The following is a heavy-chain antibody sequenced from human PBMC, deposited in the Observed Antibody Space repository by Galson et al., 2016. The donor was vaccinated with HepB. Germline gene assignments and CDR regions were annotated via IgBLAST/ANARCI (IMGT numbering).Heavy chain of an antibody. CDR2: ISAIFDTA. J-gene: IGHJ4*02. D-gene: IGHD2-15*01. CDR1: GGTFSTYG. V-gene: IGHV1-69*13. Sequence: SLKVSCEASGGTFSTYGISWVRQAPGQGLEWVGGISAIFDTAYDAQKFQGRVTITADGSTSTVYMELSSLRSEDTAFYYCASGRCLGNCSGGSCYSVDYWGQGALITVSS. CDR3: ASGRCLGNCSGGSCYSVDY.